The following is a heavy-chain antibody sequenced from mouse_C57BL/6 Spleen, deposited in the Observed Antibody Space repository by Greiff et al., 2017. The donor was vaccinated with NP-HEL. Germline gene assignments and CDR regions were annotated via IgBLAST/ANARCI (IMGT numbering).Heavy chain of an antibody. J-gene: IGHJ4*01. CDR1: GYTFTSYW. D-gene: IGHD1-1*01. CDR2: IDPSDSYT. Sequence: QVQLQQPGAELVKPGASVKLSCKASGYTFTSYWMQWVKQRPGQGLEWIGEIDPSDSYTNYNQKFKGKATLTVDTSSSTAYMQLSSLTSEDSAVYYCARRVTTVVAPMDYWGQGTSVTVSS. CDR3: ARRVTTVVAPMDY. V-gene: IGHV1-50*01.